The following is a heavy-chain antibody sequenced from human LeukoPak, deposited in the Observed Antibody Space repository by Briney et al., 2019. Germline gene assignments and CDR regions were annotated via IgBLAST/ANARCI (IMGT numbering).Heavy chain of an antibody. D-gene: IGHD5-18*01. J-gene: IGHJ6*02. Sequence: SVKVSCKASGGTFSSYAISWVRQAPGQGLEWMGRIIPILGIANYAQKFQGRVTITADKSTSTAYMEPSSLRSEDTAVYYCARDINTAMVFYYYYGMDVWGQGTTVTVSS. CDR1: GGTFSSYA. CDR2: IIPILGIA. V-gene: IGHV1-69*04. CDR3: ARDINTAMVFYYYYGMDV.